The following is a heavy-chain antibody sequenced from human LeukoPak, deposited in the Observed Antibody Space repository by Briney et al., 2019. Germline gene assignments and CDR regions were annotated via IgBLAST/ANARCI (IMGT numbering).Heavy chain of an antibody. CDR2: ISSSSSYI. V-gene: IGHV3-21*01. CDR1: GFTFSSYS. CDR3: ARSEGYSYSSFDY. Sequence: PGGSLRLSCAASGFTFSSYSMNWVRQAPGKGLEWVSSISSSSSYIYYADSVKGRFTISRDNAKNSLYLQMNSLRAEDTAVYYCARSEGYSYSSFDYWGQGTLVTDSS. J-gene: IGHJ4*02. D-gene: IGHD5-18*01.